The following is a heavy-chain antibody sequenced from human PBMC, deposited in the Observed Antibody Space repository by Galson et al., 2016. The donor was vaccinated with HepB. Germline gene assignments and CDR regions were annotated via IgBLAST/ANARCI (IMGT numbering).Heavy chain of an antibody. CDR1: GFTFSSYS. D-gene: IGHD1-26*01. J-gene: IGHJ4*02. CDR2: ISSRSSYI. V-gene: IGHV3-21*01. CDR3: ARGDIVGAIFDY. Sequence: SLRLSCAASGFTFSSYSMNWVRQAPGKGLEWVSSISSRSSYIYYADSVKGRFTLSRDNAKNSMYLQMNSLRAEDTAVYYCARGDIVGAIFDYWGQGTLVTVSS.